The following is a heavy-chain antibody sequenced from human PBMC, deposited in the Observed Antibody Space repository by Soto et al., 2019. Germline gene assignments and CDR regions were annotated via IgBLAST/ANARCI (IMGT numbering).Heavy chain of an antibody. CDR2: INAGNGNT. V-gene: IGHV1-3*01. D-gene: IGHD4-17*01. CDR1: GYTFTSYA. Sequence: ASVKVSCKASGYTFTSYAMHWVRQAPGQRLEWMGWINAGNGNTKYSQKFQGRVTITRDTSASTAYMELSSLRSEDTAVYYCARDINNDYGDHSVAYYYYGMDVWGQGTTVTVSS. CDR3: ARDINNDYGDHSVAYYYYGMDV. J-gene: IGHJ6*02.